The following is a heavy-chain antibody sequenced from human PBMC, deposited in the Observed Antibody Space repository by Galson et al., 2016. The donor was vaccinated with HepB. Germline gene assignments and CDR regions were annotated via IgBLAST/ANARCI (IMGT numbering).Heavy chain of an antibody. J-gene: IGHJ4*02. V-gene: IGHV3-23*01. CDR3: AKVPFYYDNSDF. CDR1: GFTFRDYA. CDR2: ISGRGDGT. D-gene: IGHD3-22*01. Sequence: SLRLSCAASGFTFRDYAIHWVRQAPGKGLEWVSAISGRGDGTYYADSVKGRFTISRDNSQNTLYLQLSSLRVEDTGIYFCAKVPFYYDNSDFWGQGTLVTVSS.